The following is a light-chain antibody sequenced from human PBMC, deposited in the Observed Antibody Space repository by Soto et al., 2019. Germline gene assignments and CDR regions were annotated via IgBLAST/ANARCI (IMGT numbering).Light chain of an antibody. CDR3: SSYAGGNTPYV. J-gene: IGLJ1*01. Sequence: QSALTQPASVSGSPGQSITISCTGTSSDVGGYNYVSWYRQHPGKAPKLMIYDVSNRPSGVSNRFSGSKSGNTASLTISGLQAEDEADYYCSSYAGGNTPYVFGTGTKVTVL. V-gene: IGLV2-14*03. CDR1: SSDVGGYNY. CDR2: DVS.